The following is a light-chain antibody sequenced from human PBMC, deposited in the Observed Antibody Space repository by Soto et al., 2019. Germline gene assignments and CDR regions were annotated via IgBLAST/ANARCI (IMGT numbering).Light chain of an antibody. CDR1: QSVLYSSNNKNH. CDR2: WAS. CDR3: QQYFSTPFT. J-gene: IGKJ4*01. V-gene: IGKV4-1*01. Sequence: DIVMTQSPDSLAGSLGERATINCKSSQSVLYSSNNKNHLTWFQQKPGQPPKLLIYWASTRESGVPDRLSGSGSGTDFTLTISSLQAEDVAVYYCQQYFSTPFTFGGGTKVEI.